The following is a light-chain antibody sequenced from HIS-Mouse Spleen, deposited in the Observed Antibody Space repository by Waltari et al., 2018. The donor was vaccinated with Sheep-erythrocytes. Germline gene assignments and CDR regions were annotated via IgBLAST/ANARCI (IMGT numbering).Light chain of an antibody. V-gene: IGLV2-23*01. CDR2: EGS. CDR3: CSYAGSSTLV. Sequence: QSALTQPASVSGSPGQSITISCTGTSTDVGSYNLVPWYTRHPGKAPKRMIYEGSKRPSGVSNRFSGSKSGNTASLTISGLQAEDEADYYCCSYAGSSTLVFGGGTKLTVL. CDR1: STDVGSYNL. J-gene: IGLJ2*01.